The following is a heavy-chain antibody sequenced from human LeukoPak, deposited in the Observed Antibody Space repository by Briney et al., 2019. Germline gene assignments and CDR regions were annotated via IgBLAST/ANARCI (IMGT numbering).Heavy chain of an antibody. CDR2: IYYSGST. D-gene: IGHD1-26*01. V-gene: IGHV4-39*07. CDR3: ARKDSGSYDY. J-gene: IGHJ4*02. Sequence: PSETLSLTRTVSGGSLSSSSYYWGWIRQPPGKGLEWIGSIYYSGSTYYNPSLKSRVTISVDTSKNQFSLKLSSVTAADTAVYYCARKDSGSYDYWGQGTLVTVSS. CDR1: GGSLSSSSYY.